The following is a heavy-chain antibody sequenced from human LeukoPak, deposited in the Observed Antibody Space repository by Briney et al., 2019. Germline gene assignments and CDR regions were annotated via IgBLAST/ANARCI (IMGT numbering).Heavy chain of an antibody. D-gene: IGHD3-10*01. CDR2: FYNGGST. J-gene: IGHJ6*03. V-gene: IGHV4-39*01. Sequence: SETLSLTCTVSGGSISSDSDYWVWIRQPPGKGLEWVGNFYNGGSTYCNPSLKSRVTISVDTSKNQFSLKLSSVTAADTAVYYCARQLREVRGVITLYYYYYMDIWGKGTTVTVSS. CDR3: ARQLREVRGVITLYYYYYMDI. CDR1: GGSISSDSDY.